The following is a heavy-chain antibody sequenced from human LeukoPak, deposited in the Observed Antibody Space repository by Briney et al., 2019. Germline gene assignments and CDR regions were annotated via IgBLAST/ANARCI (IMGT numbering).Heavy chain of an antibody. CDR3: ARHSRSAYSGYENAFDI. CDR2: VYYSTNT. V-gene: IGHV4-39*01. D-gene: IGHD5-12*01. Sequence: SETPSLTCTISGDSTISSSYYWDWIRQPPGKRLEWIGNVYYSTNTYYNPSLKSRVTISVDTSKNQFSLKLSSVTAADTAIYYCARHSRSAYSGYENAFDIWGQGTVVTVSS. CDR1: GDSTISSSYY. J-gene: IGHJ3*02.